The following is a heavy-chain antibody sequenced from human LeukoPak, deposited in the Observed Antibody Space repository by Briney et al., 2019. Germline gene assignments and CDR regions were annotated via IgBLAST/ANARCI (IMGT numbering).Heavy chain of an antibody. Sequence: SETLSLTCAVYGGSFSGYYWSWIRQPPGKGLEWIGEINHSGSTNYNPSFKSRVTISVDTSKNQFSLKLSSVTAADTAVYYCARGIGFHYSNYRLDWFDPWGQGTLVTVSS. J-gene: IGHJ5*02. D-gene: IGHD4-11*01. CDR2: INHSGST. CDR1: GGSFSGYY. V-gene: IGHV4-34*01. CDR3: ARGIGFHYSNYRLDWFDP.